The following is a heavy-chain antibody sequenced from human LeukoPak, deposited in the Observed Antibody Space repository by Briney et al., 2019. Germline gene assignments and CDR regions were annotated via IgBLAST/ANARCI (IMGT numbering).Heavy chain of an antibody. V-gene: IGHV4-39*01. CDR3: VRHRQWLLFPDY. CDR2: IFYRGAT. Sequence: SETLSLTCTVSGDSISINYNWGWIRQPPGKGLEWIGSIFYRGATYYSPSLKSRVTISVDTSKNQFSLKLSSMTAADTAVYYCVRHRQWLLFPDYWGQGTLVTVSS. J-gene: IGHJ4*02. CDR1: GDSISINYN. D-gene: IGHD6-19*01.